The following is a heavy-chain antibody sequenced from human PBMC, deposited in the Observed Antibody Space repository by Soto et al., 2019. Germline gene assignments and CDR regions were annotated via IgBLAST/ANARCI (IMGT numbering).Heavy chain of an antibody. CDR2: INQDGSAK. Sequence: EVRRVASGGGVVQPGESLRLSCAASGFTFSNQWMSWVRQAPGKGLEWVANINQDGSAKSHVDSVEGRFTISRDNAKNSLYLQMNTLRVEDMAVYYCASGPFWGQGTLVTVSS. D-gene: IGHD3-3*02. J-gene: IGHJ4*02. CDR1: GFTFSNQW. CDR3: ASGPF. V-gene: IGHV3-7*01.